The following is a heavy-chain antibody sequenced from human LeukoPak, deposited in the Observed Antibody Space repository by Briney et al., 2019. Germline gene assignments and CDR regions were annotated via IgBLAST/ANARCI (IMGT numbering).Heavy chain of an antibody. CDR3: ARTDEELLRVPFDY. J-gene: IGHJ4*02. CDR1: GYTFTGYY. V-gene: IGHV1-18*04. D-gene: IGHD1-26*01. Sequence: ASVKVSCKASGYTFTGYYMHWVRQAPGQGLEWMGWINPNSGNTNYAQKLQGRVTMTTDTSTSTAYMELRSLRSDDTAVYYCARTDEELLRVPFDYWGQGTLVTVSS. CDR2: INPNSGNT.